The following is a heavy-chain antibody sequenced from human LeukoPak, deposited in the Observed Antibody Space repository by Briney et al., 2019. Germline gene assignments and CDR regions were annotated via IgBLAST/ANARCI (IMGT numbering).Heavy chain of an antibody. CDR2: ISYDEANK. CDR1: VFPLSSYS. J-gene: IGHJ4*02. CDR3: AKDYRIVRVTTYFFDY. D-gene: IGHD1-26*01. Sequence: GGSLRLSCAPSVFPLSSYSVHWVPPAPGKGLECVSVISYDEANKFYADSVKGRFTISRDTSKNTLYLQMASLRTKDTAVNYCAKDYRIVRVTTYFFDYWGQGVLVTVSS. V-gene: IGHV3-30*18.